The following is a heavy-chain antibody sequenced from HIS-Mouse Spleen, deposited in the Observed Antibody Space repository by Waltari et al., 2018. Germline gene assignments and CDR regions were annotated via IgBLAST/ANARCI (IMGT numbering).Heavy chain of an antibody. D-gene: IGHD6-19*01. CDR1: GFTASSNY. CDR3: ARDDPYSSGWYDFDY. CDR2: VYSGGST. J-gene: IGHJ4*02. V-gene: IGHV3-53*02. Sequence: EVQLVETGGGLIQPGGSLRLSCAASGFTASSNYMSWVRQAPGKGWEWVSCVYSGGSTYYADSGKGRFTISRDNSKNTLYLQMNSLRAEDTAVYYCARDDPYSSGWYDFDYWGQGTLVTVSS.